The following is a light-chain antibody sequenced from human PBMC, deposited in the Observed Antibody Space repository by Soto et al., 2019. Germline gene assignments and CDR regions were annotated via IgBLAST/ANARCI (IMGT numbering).Light chain of an antibody. J-gene: IGKJ2*01. CDR3: QQYGSSLYT. V-gene: IGKV3-20*01. Sequence: EIVLTQSPGTLSLSPGERAALYCRASQSISSSYLAWYQQKPGQAPRLLIYGASSRATGIPDRFSGSGSGTDFTLTISRLEPEDFVVYYCQQYGSSLYTFGQGTKLEIK. CDR1: QSISSSY. CDR2: GAS.